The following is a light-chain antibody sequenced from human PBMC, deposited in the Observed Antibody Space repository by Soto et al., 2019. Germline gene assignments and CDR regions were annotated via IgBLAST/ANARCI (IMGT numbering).Light chain of an antibody. CDR2: DTS. CDR1: QTVSSK. CDR3: HQRKSWPRA. J-gene: IGKJ1*01. Sequence: EIVLTQSPATLSSSPGERATLSCRASQTVSSKLAWYQHKPGQAPRLLIYDTSNRATGIPARFSGSGSGTDFALTISSLEPEDFAVDYCHQRKSWPRAFGQGTKVEVK. V-gene: IGKV3-11*01.